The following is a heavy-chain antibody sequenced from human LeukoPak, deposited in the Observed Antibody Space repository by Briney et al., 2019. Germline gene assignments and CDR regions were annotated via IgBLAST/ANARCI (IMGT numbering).Heavy chain of an antibody. D-gene: IGHD3-10*01. CDR1: GYTFTTYG. V-gene: IGHV3-30*02. CDR3: ARDYDSGTYYIHY. CDR2: IRYDGTNK. Sequence: GGSLRLSCAASGYTFTTYGMHWVRQAPGKGLEGVAFIRYDGTNKYYADSVKGRFTISRDNSQNIVDLQMNSLRAEDTAVYYCARDYDSGTYYIHYWGQGTLVTVSS. J-gene: IGHJ4*02.